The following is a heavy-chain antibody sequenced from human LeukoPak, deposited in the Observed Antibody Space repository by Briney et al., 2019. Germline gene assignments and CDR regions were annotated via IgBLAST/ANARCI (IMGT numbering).Heavy chain of an antibody. CDR2: IYTSGST. CDR1: GGSISSYY. CDR3: ARVRGVAAGYYYYYGMDV. Sequence: PSETLSLTCTVSGGSISSYYWSWIRQPAGKGLEWIGRIYTSGSTNYNPSLKSRVTMSVDTSKNQFSLKLSSVAAADTAVYYCARVRGVAAGYYYYYGMDVWGQGTTVTVSS. J-gene: IGHJ6*02. D-gene: IGHD6-13*01. V-gene: IGHV4-4*07.